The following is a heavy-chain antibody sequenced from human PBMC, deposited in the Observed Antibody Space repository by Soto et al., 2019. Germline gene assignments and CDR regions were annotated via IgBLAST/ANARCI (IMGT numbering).Heavy chain of an antibody. CDR2: ISAYNGNT. J-gene: IGHJ4*02. CDR3: ARDRTYDYGDYDYFDY. V-gene: IGHV1-18*01. CDR1: GYTFTSYG. D-gene: IGHD4-17*01. Sequence: VQLLESGAEVKKPGASVKVSCKASGYTFTSYGISWVRQTPGQGLEWMGWISAYNGNTNYAQKLQGRVTMTTDTSTSTAYMELRSLRSDDTAVYYCARDRTYDYGDYDYFDYWGQGTLVTVSS.